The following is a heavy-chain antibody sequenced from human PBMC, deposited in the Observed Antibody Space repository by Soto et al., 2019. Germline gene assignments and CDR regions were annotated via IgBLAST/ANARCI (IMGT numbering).Heavy chain of an antibody. CDR2: ISTYNSNT. CDR1: HYSFARYG. D-gene: IGHD2-15*01. V-gene: IGHV1-18*01. CDR3: AREGYCSSGSCALYSHDFFGMDV. J-gene: IGHJ6*02. Sequence: QVQLVQSGAEVKKPRASVKVSCKASHYSFARYGISWVRQAPGQGLEWMGWISTYNSNTKYAQKFQGRVTMTTDTPTSTAYMNLRSLTSDDTAVYYCAREGYCSSGSCALYSHDFFGMDVWGQGTTVTVSS.